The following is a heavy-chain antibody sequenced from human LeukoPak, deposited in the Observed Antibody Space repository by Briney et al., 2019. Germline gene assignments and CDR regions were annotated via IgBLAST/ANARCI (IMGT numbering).Heavy chain of an antibody. CDR3: ARATVWNYYDSSGYFDY. J-gene: IGHJ4*02. CDR1: GYTFTGYY. D-gene: IGHD3-22*01. Sequence: ASVKVSCKASGYTFTGYYMHWVRQAPGQGLVWMGWINPNSGGTNYAQKFQGRVTMTRDTSISTAYMELSRLRSDDTAVYYCARATVWNYYDSSGYFDYWGQGTLVTVSS. V-gene: IGHV1-2*02. CDR2: INPNSGGT.